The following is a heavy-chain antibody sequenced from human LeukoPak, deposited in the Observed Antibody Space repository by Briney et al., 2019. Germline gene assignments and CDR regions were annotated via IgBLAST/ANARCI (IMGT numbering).Heavy chain of an antibody. CDR1: GYSFTSYA. V-gene: IGHV1-18*01. J-gene: IGHJ4*02. D-gene: IGHD6-19*01. CDR2: ISTYNGDT. Sequence: EASVKVSCKTSGYSFTSYAISGVRQAPGQGLEWMGWISTYNGDTKYAQNLQGRVTMTTDTSTSTAYMELRSLRSDDTAVYYCARDPSNTSGWYIYFDYWGQGTLVTVSS. CDR3: ARDPSNTSGWYIYFDY.